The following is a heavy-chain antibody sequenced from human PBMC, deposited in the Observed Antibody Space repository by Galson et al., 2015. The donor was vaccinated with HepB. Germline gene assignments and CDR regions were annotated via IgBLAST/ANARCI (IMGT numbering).Heavy chain of an antibody. CDR2: ISSSSSYI. CDR3: ARDGVEQWLYGLGDDAFDI. J-gene: IGHJ3*02. V-gene: IGHV3-21*01. D-gene: IGHD6-19*01. CDR1: GFTFSSYS. Sequence: SLRLSCAASGFTFSSYSMNWVRQAPGKGLEWVSSISSSSSYIYYADSVKGRFTISRDNAKNSLYLQMNSLRAEDTAVYYCARDGVEQWLYGLGDDAFDIWGQGTMVTVSS.